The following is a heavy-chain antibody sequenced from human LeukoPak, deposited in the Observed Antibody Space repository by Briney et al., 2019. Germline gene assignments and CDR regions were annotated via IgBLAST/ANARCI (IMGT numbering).Heavy chain of an antibody. V-gene: IGHV4-59*08. CDR1: GGSISSYY. J-gene: IGHJ6*02. CDR3: ARLLSGRYYYCGMDV. CDR2: IYYSGST. Sequence: SETLSLTCTVSGGSISSYYWSWIRQPPGKGLEWIGYIYYSGSTNYNPSLKSRVTISVDTSKNQFSLKLSSVTAADTAVYYCARLLSGRYYYCGMDVWGQGTTVTVSS. D-gene: IGHD3-10*01.